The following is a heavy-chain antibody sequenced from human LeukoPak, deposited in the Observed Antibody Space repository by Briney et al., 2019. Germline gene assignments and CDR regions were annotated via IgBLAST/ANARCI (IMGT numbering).Heavy chain of an antibody. Sequence: SETLSLTCTVSGYSIISDYYWGWIRQPPGKGLEWIGYIYHSGSTYYNPSLKSRVTISVDRSKNQFSLKLSSVTAADTAVYYCARGDPRSATTAFDIWGQGTMVTVSS. V-gene: IGHV4-38-2*02. CDR3: ARGDPRSATTAFDI. CDR2: IYHSGST. CDR1: GYSIISDYY. D-gene: IGHD1-26*01. J-gene: IGHJ3*02.